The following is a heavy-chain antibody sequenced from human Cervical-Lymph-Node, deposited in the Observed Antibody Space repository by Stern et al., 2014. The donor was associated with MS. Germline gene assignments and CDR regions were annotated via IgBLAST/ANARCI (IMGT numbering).Heavy chain of an antibody. J-gene: IGHJ6*02. CDR1: GGTFNVYA. Sequence: VQLVESGAEVMQPGSSVKVSCQASGGTFNVYAINWLRQAPGQGLEWMGGIIPIVGTANYAQKFQGRVTITADESTRTSSMQLSSLRSNDTAVYYCARDGRHRGNYGLDVWGQGTTVIVSS. D-gene: IGHD2/OR15-2a*01. CDR3: ARDGRHRGNYGLDV. CDR2: IIPIVGTA. V-gene: IGHV1-69*01.